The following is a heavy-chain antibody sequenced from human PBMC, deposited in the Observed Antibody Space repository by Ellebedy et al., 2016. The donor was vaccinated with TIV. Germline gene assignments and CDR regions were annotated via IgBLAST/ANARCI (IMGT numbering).Heavy chain of an antibody. V-gene: IGHV3-30-3*01. CDR1: GFTFSSYA. CDR3: ASHYGSGSYYSEFRGMDV. CDR2: ISYDGSNK. Sequence: GGSLRLSCAASGFTFSSYAMHWVRQAPGKGLEWVAVISYDGSNKYYADSVKGRFTISRDHSKNTLYLQMNSLRAEDTAVYYCASHYGSGSYYSEFRGMDVWGQGTTVTVSS. J-gene: IGHJ6*02. D-gene: IGHD3-10*01.